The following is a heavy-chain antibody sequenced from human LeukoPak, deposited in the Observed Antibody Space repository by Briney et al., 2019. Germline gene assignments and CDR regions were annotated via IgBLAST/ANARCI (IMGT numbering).Heavy chain of an antibody. CDR1: GGSFSGYY. CDR3: GRDNYDNSGYYFDY. Sequence: SETLSLTCAVYGGSFSGYYWSWIPQPPGKGLEWIGEINHSGSTNYNPSLKSRVTISQDTSKNQSFLKLNSVNAAGTGVYYCGRDNYDNSGYYFDYGGQGTLVTVS. J-gene: IGHJ4*02. CDR2: INHSGST. V-gene: IGHV4-34*01. D-gene: IGHD3-22*01.